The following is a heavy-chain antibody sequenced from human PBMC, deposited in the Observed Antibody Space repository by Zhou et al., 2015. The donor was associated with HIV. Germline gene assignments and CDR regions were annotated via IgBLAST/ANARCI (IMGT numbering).Heavy chain of an antibody. J-gene: IGHJ5*02. CDR2: IIPIFGTA. Sequence: QVQLVQSGAEVKKPGSSVKVSCKASGGTFSSYAISWVRQAPGQGLEWMGGIIPIFGTANYAQKFQGRVTITADESTSTAYMELSSLRSEDTAVYYCARNPPSIVVVPAAINWFDPWGQGTLVTVSS. V-gene: IGHV1-69*01. CDR1: GGTFSSYA. D-gene: IGHD2-2*01. CDR3: ARNPPSIVVVPAAINWFDP.